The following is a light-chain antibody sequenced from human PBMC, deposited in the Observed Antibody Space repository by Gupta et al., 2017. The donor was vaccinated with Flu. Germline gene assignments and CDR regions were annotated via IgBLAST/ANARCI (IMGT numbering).Light chain of an antibody. J-gene: IGKJ2*02. CDR2: EVS. CDR3: TRGKPPWT. V-gene: IGKV2-30*01. CDR1: QSLVYKNGITY. Sequence: DVVMTQSPLSLPVTLGQPASISCRSSQSLVYKNGITYLNWFQQRPGQSPRRLIYEVSKRDLSVTDRFSGRGESNDFTLKSSMGEDEDVGAYYVTRGKPPWTFGQGTMMEI.